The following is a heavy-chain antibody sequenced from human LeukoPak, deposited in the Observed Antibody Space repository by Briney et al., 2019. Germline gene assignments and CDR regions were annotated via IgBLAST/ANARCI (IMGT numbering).Heavy chain of an antibody. D-gene: IGHD6-13*01. Sequence: GGSLILSCAASGFTFSSFAMSWVRQAPGKGLEWVSTVSGSSDNTYYADSVKGLFTISRDNSKNTLYLQMNSLRVEDTAVYYCAKAVGYSSTSNYFDYWGQGTLVTVSS. V-gene: IGHV3-23*01. CDR1: GFTFSSFA. CDR3: AKAVGYSSTSNYFDY. CDR2: VSGSSDNT. J-gene: IGHJ4*02.